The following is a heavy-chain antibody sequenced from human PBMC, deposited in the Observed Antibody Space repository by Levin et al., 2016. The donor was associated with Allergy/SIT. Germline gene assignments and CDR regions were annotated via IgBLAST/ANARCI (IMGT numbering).Heavy chain of an antibody. V-gene: IGHV6-1*01. Sequence: WIRQSPSRGLEWLGRTYYRSKWYNDYAVSVKSRITINPDTSKNQFSLQLNSVTPEDTAVYYCARETGSYYDSSGYYAGAEYFQHWGQGTLVTVFS. J-gene: IGHJ1*01. CDR2: TYYRSKWYN. D-gene: IGHD3-22*01. CDR3: ARETGSYYDSSGYYAGAEYFQH.